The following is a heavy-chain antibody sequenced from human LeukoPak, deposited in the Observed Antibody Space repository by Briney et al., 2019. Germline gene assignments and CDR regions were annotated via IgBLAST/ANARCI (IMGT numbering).Heavy chain of an antibody. CDR3: AKGPYGDYVADWFDP. Sequence: GGSLRLSCAASGFTFSSYAMSWVRQAPGKGLEWVSAISGSGGSTYYADSVKGRLTVSRDNSKNTLYLQMNSLRVEDTAVYYCAKGPYGDYVADWFDPWGQGTLITVSS. CDR1: GFTFSSYA. D-gene: IGHD4-17*01. J-gene: IGHJ5*02. CDR2: ISGSGGST. V-gene: IGHV3-23*01.